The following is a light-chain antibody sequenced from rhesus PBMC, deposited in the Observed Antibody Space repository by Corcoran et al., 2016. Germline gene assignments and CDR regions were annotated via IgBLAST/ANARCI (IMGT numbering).Light chain of an antibody. CDR1: ENVNNY. CDR3: QQGYGTPFT. CDR2: KAS. V-gene: IGKV1-74*01. J-gene: IGKJ3*01. Sequence: DIQVTQSPSYLSASVGDRVTITCRASENVNNYLNWYQQKPGKAPKLLISKASTLLSGVPSRFSGSGSWTYYTFTISSLQPEDVASYYCQQGYGTPFTFGPGTKLDIK.